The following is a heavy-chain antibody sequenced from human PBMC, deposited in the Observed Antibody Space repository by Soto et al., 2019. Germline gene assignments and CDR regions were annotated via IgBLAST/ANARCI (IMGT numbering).Heavy chain of an antibody. CDR3: TTRRDNWNDRNAFEF. CDR1: GFTFTNVY. V-gene: IGHV3-15*01. Sequence: GGSLRLSCAASGFTFTNVYMTWVRQAPGKGLEWVGRITTKTQGETTHYGAPVKGRFTISRDDSRNTLFLQMNSLRTEDTAVYYFTTRRDNWNDRNAFEFWGQGSMVTVSS. CDR2: ITTKTQGETT. D-gene: IGHD1-1*01. J-gene: IGHJ3*01.